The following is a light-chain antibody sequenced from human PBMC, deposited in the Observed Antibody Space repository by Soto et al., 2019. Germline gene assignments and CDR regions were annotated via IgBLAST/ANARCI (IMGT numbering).Light chain of an antibody. J-gene: IGKJ1*01. CDR3: QQSDNYSWT. CDR2: DAS. V-gene: IGKV1-5*01. CDR1: QSIRYA. Sequence: DIQLTQSPSTLSASVGDRVTITCRASQSIRYALAWYQQEPGKAPKVLVYDASILASGVSSRFSGSGSGTELTLTISGLRPDDFVEYYCQQSDNYSWTFGQGTKG.